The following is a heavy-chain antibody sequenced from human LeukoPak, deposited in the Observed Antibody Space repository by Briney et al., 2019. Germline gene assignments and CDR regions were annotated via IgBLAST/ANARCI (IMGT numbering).Heavy chain of an antibody. CDR3: ATGTTPGAFDI. V-gene: IGHV4-59*01. D-gene: IGHD1-1*01. CDR2: IYYSDST. Sequence: PSETPSLICSVAAGYSSSYYWSWIRQPTGEGLLGMVCIYYSDSTNYHPSVKSRVTISVDTFKNQFSLKLSSVTAADTAVYYCATGTTPGAFDIWGQGTMVTVSS. CDR1: AGYSSSYY. J-gene: IGHJ3*02.